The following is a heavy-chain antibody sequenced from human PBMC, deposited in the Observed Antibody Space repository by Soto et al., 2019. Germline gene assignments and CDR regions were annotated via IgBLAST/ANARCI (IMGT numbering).Heavy chain of an antibody. Sequence: QVQLVQSGAEVKKPGASVKVSCKASGYTFTSYDINWVRQATGQGLEWMGWINPHSGNTGYAQKFQGRVTMTRNTSINTAYMELSSLRCEDTAVYYCARVRAVAGFDCWGQGPLVTASS. CDR2: INPHSGNT. D-gene: IGHD6-13*01. J-gene: IGHJ4*02. V-gene: IGHV1-8*01. CDR3: ARVRAVAGFDC. CDR1: GYTFTSYD.